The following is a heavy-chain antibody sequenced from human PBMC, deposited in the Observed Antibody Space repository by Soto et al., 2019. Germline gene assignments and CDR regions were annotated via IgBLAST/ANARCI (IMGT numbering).Heavy chain of an antibody. J-gene: IGHJ4*02. CDR2: ISYDGSNK. D-gene: IGHD2-15*01. CDR3: AKDRIARVVVAPDDY. V-gene: IGHV3-30*18. Sequence: QVQLVESGGGVVQPGRSLRLSCAASGFTFSSYGMHWVRQAPGKGLEWVSVISYDGSNKYYADSVKGRFTISRDNSKNTLYLQMNSLRAEDTAVYYCAKDRIARVVVAPDDYWCQGTLVTVSS. CDR1: GFTFSSYG.